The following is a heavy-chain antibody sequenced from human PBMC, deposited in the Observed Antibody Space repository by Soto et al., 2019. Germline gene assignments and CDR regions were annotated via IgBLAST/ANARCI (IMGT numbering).Heavy chain of an antibody. CDR1: GFTFSIYW. D-gene: IGHD1-1*01. CDR2: IDNDGSAT. V-gene: IGHV3-74*01. CDR3: ARDNWNSY. Sequence: SLRLSCVASGFTFSIYWMHWVRQAPGKGLEWVSRIDNDGSATTYADSVKGRFTISRDNAKNTLFLQMNTLRVDDTAVYYCARDNWNSYWGQGTLVTVSS. J-gene: IGHJ4*02.